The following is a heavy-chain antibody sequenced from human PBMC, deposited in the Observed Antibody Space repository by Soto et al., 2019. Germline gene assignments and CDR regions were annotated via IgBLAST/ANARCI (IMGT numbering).Heavy chain of an antibody. V-gene: IGHV6-1*01. J-gene: IGHJ6*01. CDR1: GDSVSSNSAA. CDR2: TYYRSKWYN. CDR3: PRDQGHSYGDYYYYYYGMDV. Sequence: SQTLSLTCAISGDSVSSNSAAWNWIRQSPSRGLEWLGRTYYRSKWYNDYAVSVKSRITINPDTSKNQFSLQLNSVTPEDTAVYYCPRDQGHSYGDYYYYYYGMDVWGQGTKVTVSS. D-gene: IGHD5-18*01.